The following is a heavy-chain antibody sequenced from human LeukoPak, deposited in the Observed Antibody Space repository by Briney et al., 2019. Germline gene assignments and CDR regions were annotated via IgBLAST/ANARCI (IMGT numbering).Heavy chain of an antibody. Sequence: ASVKVSCKASGYTFTSYGISWVRQAPGQGLEWMGWISAYNGNTNYAQKLQGRVTMTTDTSTSTAYMELRSLRSDDTAVYYCARDLYDFWSGYQPAYDYWGQGTLVTVSS. V-gene: IGHV1-18*01. J-gene: IGHJ4*02. CDR3: ARDLYDFWSGYQPAYDY. D-gene: IGHD3-3*01. CDR1: GYTFTSYG. CDR2: ISAYNGNT.